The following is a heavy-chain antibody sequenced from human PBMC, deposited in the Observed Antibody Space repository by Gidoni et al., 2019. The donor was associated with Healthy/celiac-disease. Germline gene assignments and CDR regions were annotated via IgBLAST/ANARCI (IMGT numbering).Heavy chain of an antibody. Sequence: EVQLLESGGGLVQPGVSLRLSCSSSGFTFTRYAMSWVRQAPGKGLEWVSAISGSGGSTYYADSVKGRFTISRDNSKNTLYLQMNSLRAEDTAVYYCTYCSGGSCYNNAFDIWGQGTMVTVSS. CDR3: TYCSGGSCYNNAFDI. V-gene: IGHV3-23*01. D-gene: IGHD2-15*01. CDR1: GFTFTRYA. CDR2: ISGSGGST. J-gene: IGHJ3*02.